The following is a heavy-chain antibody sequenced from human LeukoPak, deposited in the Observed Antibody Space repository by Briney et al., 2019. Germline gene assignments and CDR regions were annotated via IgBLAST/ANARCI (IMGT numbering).Heavy chain of an antibody. CDR1: GDSISTSAYY. V-gene: IGHV4-39*01. CDR2: IYYDGHT. D-gene: IGHD3-10*01. J-gene: IGHJ4*02. Sequence: SETLSLTXAVSGDSISTSAYYWDWSRQPPGKGRDWIGNIYYDGHTRYNQSLKSRVTISVDRSKNQFSLKLSSVTAADTAVYYCARRYYYGSGSPEYWGQGSLVTVSS. CDR3: ARRYYYGSGSPEY.